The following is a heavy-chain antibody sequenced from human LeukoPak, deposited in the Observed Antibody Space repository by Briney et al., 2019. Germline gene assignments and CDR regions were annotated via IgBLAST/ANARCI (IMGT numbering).Heavy chain of an antibody. CDR2: LYYSGST. Sequence: SETLSLTCSVPGGSISSYYWTWIRQTPGKGPEWIGDLYYSGSTTYNPSLKSRVTISVDTSKSKFSLKLISVTAADTAIYYCARVRGDFETDWGQGTLVTVSS. CDR3: ARVRGDFETD. D-gene: IGHD3-16*01. V-gene: IGHV4-59*01. J-gene: IGHJ1*01. CDR1: GGSISSYY.